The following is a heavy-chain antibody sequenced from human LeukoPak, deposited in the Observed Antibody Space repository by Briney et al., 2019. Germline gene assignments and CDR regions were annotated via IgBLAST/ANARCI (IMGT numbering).Heavy chain of an antibody. CDR2: ISSSSTI. V-gene: IGHV3-48*01. CDR1: GFTFSSYS. J-gene: IGHJ4*02. Sequence: PGGSLRLSCAASGFTFSSYSMNWVRQAPGKGLEWVSYISSSSTIYYADSVKGRFTISRDNAKNSLYLQMNSLRAEDTAVYYCAKTLQGGYYLDYWGQGTLVTVSS. D-gene: IGHD3-10*01. CDR3: AKTLQGGYYLDY.